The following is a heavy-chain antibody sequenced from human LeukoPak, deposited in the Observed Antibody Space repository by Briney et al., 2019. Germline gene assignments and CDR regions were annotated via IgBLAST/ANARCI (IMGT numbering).Heavy chain of an antibody. Sequence: PSETLSLTCTVSGGSIRSGSYYWSWIRQPAGKGLEGSGHIYTRGTTNYNPSVKSRVTVSLDTSKNQISLKLSSVTAADTAIYYCARVYTVMGATTVDHYHYYMDVWGKGTTVTVSS. J-gene: IGHJ6*03. CDR2: IYTRGTT. V-gene: IGHV4-61*09. CDR1: GGSIRSGSYY. CDR3: ARVYTVMGATTVDHYHYYMDV. D-gene: IGHD5-18*01.